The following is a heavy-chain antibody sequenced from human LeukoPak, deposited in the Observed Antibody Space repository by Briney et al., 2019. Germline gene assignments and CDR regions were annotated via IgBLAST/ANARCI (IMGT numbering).Heavy chain of an antibody. D-gene: IGHD2-15*01. CDR1: GFTFSSYA. CDR2: ISGSGGST. CDR3: AKDLYCSGGSCGFF. Sequence: GGSLRLSCAASGFTFSSYAMSWVRQAPGKGLEWVSAISGSGGSTYYADSVKGRFTISRDNSKNTLYLQMNSLRAEDTAVYYCAKDLYCSGGSCGFFWGQGTLVTVSS. J-gene: IGHJ4*02. V-gene: IGHV3-23*01.